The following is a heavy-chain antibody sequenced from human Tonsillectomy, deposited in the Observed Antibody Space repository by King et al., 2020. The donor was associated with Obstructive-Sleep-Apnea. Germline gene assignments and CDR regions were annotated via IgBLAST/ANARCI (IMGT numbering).Heavy chain of an antibody. D-gene: IGHD4-23*01. CDR2: IFSDDAK. CDR3: ARMDGGNGDYYYYGMDV. V-gene: IGHV2-26*01. CDR1: GFSLSNARMG. J-gene: IGHJ6*02. Sequence: TLQESGPVLVKPPETLTLTCTVSGFSLSNARMGVRWIRQPPGQALEWLAYIFSDDAKSYSPSLKSRLTISKDTSKSQVVLTMTNMDPLDTATYYCARMDGGNGDYYYYGMDVWGHGTTVTVSS.